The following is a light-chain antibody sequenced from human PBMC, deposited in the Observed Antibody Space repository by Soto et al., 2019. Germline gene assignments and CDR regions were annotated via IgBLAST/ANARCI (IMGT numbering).Light chain of an antibody. Sequence: AIQLTQSPSSLSASVGDRVTITCRASQAIRKDLGWYQQKPGQAPKLLIYAASSLQSGVPSRFSGSGSGTDFALTISNLQPEDFATYYCIKDYNSPRTFGEGTKVEIK. J-gene: IGKJ1*01. CDR1: QAIRKD. CDR2: AAS. CDR3: IKDYNSPRT. V-gene: IGKV1-6*01.